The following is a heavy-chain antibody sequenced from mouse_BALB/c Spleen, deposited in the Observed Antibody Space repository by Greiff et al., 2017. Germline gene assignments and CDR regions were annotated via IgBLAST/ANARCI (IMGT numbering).Heavy chain of an antibody. D-gene: IGHD2-3*01. CDR3: ARDDGYYPYYAMDY. V-gene: IGHV5-17*02. CDR1: GFTFSSFG. CDR2: ISSGSSTI. J-gene: IGHJ4*01. Sequence: EVKLMESGGGLVQPGGSRKLSCAASGFTFSSFGMHWVRQAPEKGLEWVAYISSGSSTIYYADTVKGRFTISRDNPKNTLFLQMTSLRSEDTAMYYCARDDGYYPYYAMDYWGQGTSVTVSS.